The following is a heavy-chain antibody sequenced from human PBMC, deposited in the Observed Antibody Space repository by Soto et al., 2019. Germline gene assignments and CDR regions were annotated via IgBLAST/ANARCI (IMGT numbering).Heavy chain of an antibody. CDR1: GFTFSSYG. V-gene: IGHV3-33*01. CDR3: ARVGLGAFDL. J-gene: IGHJ2*01. CDR2: IWYDGSNK. D-gene: IGHD3-16*01. Sequence: QVQLVESGGGVVQPGRSLRLSCAASGFTFSSYGMHWVRQAPGKGLEWVAVIWYDGSNKYYADSVKGRFTISRDNSKNALYLQMNSRGAEDKAVCYCARVGLGAFDLWGRGTLVTVSS.